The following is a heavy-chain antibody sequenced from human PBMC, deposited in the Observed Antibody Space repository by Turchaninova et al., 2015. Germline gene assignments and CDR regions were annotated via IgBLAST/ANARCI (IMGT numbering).Heavy chain of an antibody. V-gene: IGHV3-7*03. CDR3: ARAPSAGTLDY. CDR2: MNQEGRQK. J-gene: IGHJ4*02. D-gene: IGHD6-13*01. Sequence: EVQLVESGGGLVQPGGSLRLSCSASGFTFRKNWRNWVRQAPGKGREGGANMNQEGRQKNYVDSVEDRFTVSRDNAKSSLYLQMNSLRADDSAVYYCARAPSAGTLDYWGQGTLVIVSS. CDR1: GFTFRKNW.